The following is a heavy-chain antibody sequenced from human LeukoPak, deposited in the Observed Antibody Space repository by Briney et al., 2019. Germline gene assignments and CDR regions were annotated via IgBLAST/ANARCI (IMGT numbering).Heavy chain of an antibody. CDR3: VKDLTGTWSFDY. Sequence: GGSLRLSCSTSGFTFSNHFMHWVRQAPGKGLEYVSSIGPNGASTLYADSVKGRFTISRDNSKNALYLQLTSLRLEDTAHYYCVKDLTGTWSFDYWGQGTLVTVSS. CDR2: IGPNGAST. V-gene: IGHV3-64D*06. J-gene: IGHJ4*02. D-gene: IGHD3-9*01. CDR1: GFTFSNHF.